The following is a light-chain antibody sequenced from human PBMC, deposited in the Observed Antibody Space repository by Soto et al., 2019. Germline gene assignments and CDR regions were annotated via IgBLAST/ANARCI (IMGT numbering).Light chain of an antibody. Sequence: DIQLTQSPSFLSASVGDRVTITCRASQVISSYLAWYQQKPGKAPKLLIYAASTLQSGVPSRFSGSGSGTEFTLTISSLQPEDVATYYCQQLNTYPLFTFGPGTKVDIK. CDR3: QQLNTYPLFT. V-gene: IGKV1-9*01. J-gene: IGKJ3*01. CDR2: AAS. CDR1: QVISSY.